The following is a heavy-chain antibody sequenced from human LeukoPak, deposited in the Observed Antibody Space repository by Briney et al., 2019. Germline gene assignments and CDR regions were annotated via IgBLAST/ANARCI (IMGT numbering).Heavy chain of an antibody. D-gene: IGHD5-24*01. Sequence: GESLKISCKGSGYSFTGYWIGWVRQMPGKGLEWMGIIYPGDSDTRYSPSFQGQVTISADKSISTAYLQWSSLKASDTAMYYCASFRSRDGYNYGDAFDIWGQGTMVTVSS. CDR2: IYPGDSDT. CDR3: ASFRSRDGYNYGDAFDI. CDR1: GYSFTGYW. J-gene: IGHJ3*02. V-gene: IGHV5-51*01.